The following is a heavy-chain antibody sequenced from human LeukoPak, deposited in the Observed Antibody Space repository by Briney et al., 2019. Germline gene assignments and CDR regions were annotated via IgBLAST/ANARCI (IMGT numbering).Heavy chain of an antibody. CDR2: IYYSGST. D-gene: IGHD3-9*01. CDR3: ARGLDYDILTGYYDDY. Sequence: SETLSLTCTVSGGSISSHYWSWIRQPPGKGLEWIGYIYYSGSTNYNPSLKSRVTISVDTSKNQFSLKLSSVTAADTAVYYCARGLDYDILTGYYDDYWGQGTLVTVSS. V-gene: IGHV4-59*11. J-gene: IGHJ4*02. CDR1: GGSISSHY.